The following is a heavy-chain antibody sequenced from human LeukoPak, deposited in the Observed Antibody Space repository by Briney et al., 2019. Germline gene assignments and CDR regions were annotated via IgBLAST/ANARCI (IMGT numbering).Heavy chain of an antibody. Sequence: SETLSPTCAVYGGSLSGYYWSWIRQPPGKGLEWIGEVHHSGNTKYNPSLKSRVTVSVDTSKNQFSLKLSSVTAADTAVYYCARRYDGSGYVYYYYYYALDVWGQGTTVTVSS. J-gene: IGHJ6*02. D-gene: IGHD3-22*01. CDR2: VHHSGNT. CDR3: ARRYDGSGYVYYYYYYALDV. CDR1: GGSLSGYY. V-gene: IGHV4-34*01.